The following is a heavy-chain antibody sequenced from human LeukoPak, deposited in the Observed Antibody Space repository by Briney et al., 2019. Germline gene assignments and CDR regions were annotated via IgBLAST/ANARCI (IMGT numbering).Heavy chain of an antibody. V-gene: IGHV1-2*04. CDR3: ARGRRVVTRGNWLDP. CDR1: GYTFTGYY. D-gene: IGHD3-22*01. J-gene: IGHJ5*02. CDR2: INPNSGGT. Sequence: ASVKVSCKASGYTFTGYYMHWVRQAPGQGLEWMGWINPNSGGTNYAQKFQGWVTMTRDTSISTAYMELSRLRSDDTAVYYCARGRRVVTRGNWLDPWGQGTLVTVSS.